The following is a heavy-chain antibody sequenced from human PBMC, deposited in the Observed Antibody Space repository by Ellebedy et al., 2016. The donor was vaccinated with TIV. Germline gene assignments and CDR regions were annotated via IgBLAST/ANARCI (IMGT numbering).Heavy chain of an antibody. CDR1: GFTFSSYG. D-gene: IGHD1-26*01. Sequence: GESLKISCAASGFTFSSYGLSWVRQAPGKGLECVAQIKRDGSEKYYVDSVKGRFTISRDDAGNSLYLQMNSLRAEDTAVYYCARDQGGATGWFDPWGQGTLVTVSS. CDR2: IKRDGSEK. J-gene: IGHJ5*02. V-gene: IGHV3-7*01. CDR3: ARDQGGATGWFDP.